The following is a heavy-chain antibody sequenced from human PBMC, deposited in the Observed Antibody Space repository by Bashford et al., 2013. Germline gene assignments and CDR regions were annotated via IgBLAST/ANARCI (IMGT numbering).Heavy chain of an antibody. CDR1: GYSFTSHW. J-gene: IGHJ3*02. CDR3: ARHPVRGVITSRRDDAFDI. Sequence: GESLKISCKGSGYSFTSHWIGWVRQMPGKGLEWMGIIYPGDSDTRYSPSFQGQVTISADKSISTAYLQWSSLKASDTAMYYCARHPVRGVITSRRDDAFDIWGPRDNGHRLL. CDR2: IYPGDSDT. V-gene: IGHV5-51*01. D-gene: IGHD3-10*01.